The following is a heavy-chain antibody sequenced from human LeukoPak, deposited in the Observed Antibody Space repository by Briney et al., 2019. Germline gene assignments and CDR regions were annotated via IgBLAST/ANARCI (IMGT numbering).Heavy chain of an antibody. CDR2: IKSNADGGTP. Sequence: PGGSLRLSCAASGFSFMNAWMIWVRQAPGKGLEWVGRIKSNADGGTPDYAAPARGRFTIARDDSKNTLYLQMNSLKTEDTAVYYCTTFYHEYSPYWGRGTLVTVSS. V-gene: IGHV3-15*01. D-gene: IGHD2/OR15-2a*01. CDR1: GFSFMNAW. CDR3: TTFYHEYSPY. J-gene: IGHJ4*02.